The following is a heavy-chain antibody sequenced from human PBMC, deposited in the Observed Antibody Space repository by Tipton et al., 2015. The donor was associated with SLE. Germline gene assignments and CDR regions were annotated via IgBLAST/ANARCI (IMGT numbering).Heavy chain of an antibody. CDR2: IFYTGST. J-gene: IGHJ6*02. V-gene: IGHV4-59*01. Sequence: TLSLTCTVSGGSISSDYWTWIRQSPGKGLEWIGSIFYTGSTTYNPSLKSRLTMSVDTPKNQFSLKLTSVTAADTAVYYCARISVDTTMAQRVDYGMDVWGQGTTVTVSS. D-gene: IGHD5-18*01. CDR3: ARISVDTTMAQRVDYGMDV. CDR1: GGSISSDY.